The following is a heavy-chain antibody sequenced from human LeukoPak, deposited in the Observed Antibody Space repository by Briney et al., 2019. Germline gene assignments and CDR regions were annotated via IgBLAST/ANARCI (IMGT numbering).Heavy chain of an antibody. CDR2: IWYDGSNK. Sequence: GRSLRLSCAASGFTFSSYGMHWVRQAPGKGLEWVAVIWYDGSNKYCADSVKGRFTISRDNSKNTLYLQMNSLRAEDTAVYYCARRDPGGPDYWGQGTLVTVSS. D-gene: IGHD1-1*01. CDR1: GFTFSSYG. CDR3: ARRDPGGPDY. V-gene: IGHV3-33*01. J-gene: IGHJ4*02.